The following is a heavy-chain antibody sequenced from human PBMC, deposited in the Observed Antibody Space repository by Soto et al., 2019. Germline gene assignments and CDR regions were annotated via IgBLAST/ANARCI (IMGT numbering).Heavy chain of an antibody. D-gene: IGHD3-22*01. Sequence: GASVKVSCKGARYTFTSYNIYWVRQAPGQGLEWMGWIETSTGDTTYAQKFQGRVTMTRDTSVNIAYMELNNLLSDDTAVYYCARRSSIWLNEIKFDPCGQGTLVTVSS. CDR1: RYTFTSYN. CDR2: IETSTGDT. CDR3: ARRSSIWLNEIKFDP. J-gene: IGHJ5*02. V-gene: IGHV1-2*02.